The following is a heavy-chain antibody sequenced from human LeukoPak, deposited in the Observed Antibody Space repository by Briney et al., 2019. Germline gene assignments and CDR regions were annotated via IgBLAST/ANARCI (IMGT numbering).Heavy chain of an antibody. CDR3: AKDAGLRYCSGGSCYSLDYYYGMDV. J-gene: IGHJ6*02. CDR2: ISGSGGST. V-gene: IGHV3-23*01. Sequence: GGSLRLSCAASGFTFSSYAISWVRQAPGKGLEWVSAISGSGGSTYYADSVKGRFTISRDNSKNTLYLQMNSLRAEDTAVYYCAKDAGLRYCSGGSCYSLDYYYGMDVWGQGTTVTVSS. D-gene: IGHD2-15*01. CDR1: GFTFSSYA.